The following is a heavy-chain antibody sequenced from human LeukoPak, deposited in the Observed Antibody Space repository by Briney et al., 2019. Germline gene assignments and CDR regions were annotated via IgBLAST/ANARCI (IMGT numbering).Heavy chain of an antibody. V-gene: IGHV3-23*01. Sequence: PSGTLSLTCAVSGGSISSSNWWSWVRQPPGKGLEWVSAISGSGGSTYYADSVKGRFTISRDNSKNTLYLQMNSLRAEDTAVYYCAKVGSSSSSTGWFDPWGQGTLVTVSS. CDR2: ISGSGGST. J-gene: IGHJ5*02. CDR1: GGSISSSN. D-gene: IGHD6-6*01. CDR3: AKVGSSSSSTGWFDP.